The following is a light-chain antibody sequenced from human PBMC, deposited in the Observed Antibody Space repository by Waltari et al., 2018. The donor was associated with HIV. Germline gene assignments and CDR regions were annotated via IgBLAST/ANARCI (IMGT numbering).Light chain of an antibody. J-gene: IGLJ3*02. CDR1: ALPKQF. V-gene: IGLV3-25*03. CDR2: KDN. Sequence: SYELTQPPSVSVSPGQTATITCSGDALPKQFASWYQQEAGQAPLMVIYKDNKRPSGIPDRFSGSMSGATVMLIISGVLPEDEAVYYCESADDSGDHWVFGGGTKLSVL. CDR3: ESADDSGDHWV.